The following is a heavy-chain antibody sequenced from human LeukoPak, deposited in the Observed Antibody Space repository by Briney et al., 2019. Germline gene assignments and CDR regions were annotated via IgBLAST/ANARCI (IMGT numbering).Heavy chain of an antibody. J-gene: IGHJ4*02. CDR3: ARPGSPYYDSSGASEY. CDR2: ICYSGST. D-gene: IGHD3-22*01. Sequence: PSETLSLTCTVSGCSISSSTCYWGWIRQPPGKGLEWIGTICYSGSTYYNPSLKSRVTMSVDTSKNQFSLKLNSVTAADTAVYYCARPGSPYYDSSGASEYWGQGTLVTVSS. CDR1: GCSISSSTCY. V-gene: IGHV4-39*07.